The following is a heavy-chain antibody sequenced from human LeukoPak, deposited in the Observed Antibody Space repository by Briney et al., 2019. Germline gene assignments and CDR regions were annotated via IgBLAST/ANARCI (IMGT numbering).Heavy chain of an antibody. CDR3: ARDKAFYGSGSHFDH. V-gene: IGHV1-46*01. J-gene: IGHJ4*02. Sequence: APVKVSCKASGYTFTRYYMHWVRQDPGQGLEWMGIINPTAGNTYYAQRFQGRVTMTRNTSTSTVYMELSSLRSEDTAVYYCARDKAFYGSGSHFDHWGLGTLVTVSS. CDR2: INPTAGNT. D-gene: IGHD3-10*01. CDR1: GYTFTRYY.